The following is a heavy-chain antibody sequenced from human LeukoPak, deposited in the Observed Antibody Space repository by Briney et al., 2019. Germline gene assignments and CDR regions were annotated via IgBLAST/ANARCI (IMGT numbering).Heavy chain of an antibody. J-gene: IGHJ5*02. CDR3: ARDVFDSQFHWFDP. D-gene: IGHD3-9*01. Sequence: SQTLSLTCAISGDSVSNKNAAWDWIRQSPSRGLEWLGRTYYRSKWYNDYAVSVESRISINPDTTKNQFSLQLNSVTPEDTAVYYCARDVFDSQFHWFDPWGQGTLVTVSS. V-gene: IGHV6-1*01. CDR2: TYYRSKWYN. CDR1: GDSVSNKNAA.